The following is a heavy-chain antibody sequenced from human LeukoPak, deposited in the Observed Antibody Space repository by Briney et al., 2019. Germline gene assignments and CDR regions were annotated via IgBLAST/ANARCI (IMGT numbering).Heavy chain of an antibody. CDR1: GGTFSIYA. V-gene: IGHV1-69*13. Sequence: SVKASCKASGGTFSIYAISWVRQAPGQGLEWMGGIIPIFGTANYAQKFQGRVTITADESTSTAYMELSSLRSEDTAVYYCARDRDGYNRYYFDYWGQGTLVTVSS. CDR2: IIPIFGTA. J-gene: IGHJ4*02. CDR3: ARDRDGYNRYYFDY. D-gene: IGHD5-24*01.